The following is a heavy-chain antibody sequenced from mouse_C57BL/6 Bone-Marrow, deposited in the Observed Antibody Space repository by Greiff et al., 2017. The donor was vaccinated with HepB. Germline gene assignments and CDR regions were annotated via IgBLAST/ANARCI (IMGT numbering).Heavy chain of an antibody. Sequence: QVQLQQSGPELVKPGASVKISCKASGYAFSSSWMNWVKQRPGKGLEWIGRIYPGDGDTNYNGKFKGKATLTADKSSSTAYMQLSSLTSEDSAVYFCARLDYDFHYYAMDYWGQGTSVTVSS. D-gene: IGHD2-4*01. CDR3: ARLDYDFHYYAMDY. CDR2: IYPGDGDT. J-gene: IGHJ4*01. V-gene: IGHV1-82*01. CDR1: GYAFSSSW.